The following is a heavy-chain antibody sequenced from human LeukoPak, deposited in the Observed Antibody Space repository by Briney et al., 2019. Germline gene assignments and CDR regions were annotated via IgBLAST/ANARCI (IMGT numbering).Heavy chain of an antibody. J-gene: IGHJ6*02. CDR1: GDSVSSNSAA. V-gene: IGHV6-1*01. CDR3: ARDGPYYYGLDV. CDR2: TYYRSKWYN. Sequence: SQTLSLTCAISGDSVSSNSAAWYWIRQSPSRGLEWLGRTYYRSKWYNDYAVSVRGRVAINPDTSKNQFSLQLTSVTPEDTAVYYCARDGPYYYGLDVWGQGTTVIVSS.